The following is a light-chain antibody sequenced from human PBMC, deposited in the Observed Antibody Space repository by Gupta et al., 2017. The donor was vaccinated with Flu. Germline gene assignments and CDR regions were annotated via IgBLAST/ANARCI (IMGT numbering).Light chain of an antibody. CDR3: QVWDSSSDHPGV. V-gene: IGLV3-21*02. J-gene: IGLJ1*01. CDR2: DDT. CDR1: SIGGRS. Sequence: YVLTQQPSESVAPGQTARITCGGNSIGGRSVHWYRQRPGQAPVLVVYDDTDRPSGIPERFSGSNSGNTATLTISRVEAGDEADYYCQVWDSSSDHPGVFGTGTKVIVL.